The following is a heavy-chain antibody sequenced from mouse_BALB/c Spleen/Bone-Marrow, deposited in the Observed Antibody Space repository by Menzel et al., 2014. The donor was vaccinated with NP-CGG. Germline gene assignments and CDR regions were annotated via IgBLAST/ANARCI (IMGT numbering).Heavy chain of an antibody. D-gene: IGHD2-4*01. CDR3: TRLDYDWFAY. CDR1: GFTFSNYW. V-gene: IGHV6-6*02. Sequence: EVQRVESGGGLVQPGGSMKLSCVASGFTFSNYWMNWVRQSPEKGLEWVAEIKLKSNNYATHYAESVKGRLTISRDDSKSSVYLQMSNLRAEDTGIYYCTRLDYDWFAYWGQGTLVTVSA. J-gene: IGHJ3*01. CDR2: IKLKSNNYAT.